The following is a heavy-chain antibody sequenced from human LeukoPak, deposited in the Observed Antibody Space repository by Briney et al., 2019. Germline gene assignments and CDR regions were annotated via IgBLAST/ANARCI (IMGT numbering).Heavy chain of an antibody. D-gene: IGHD5-12*01. CDR3: ARDGNSGYDLTYYYGMDV. V-gene: IGHV3-30-3*01. CDR1: GFSFSSFA. Sequence: GGSLRLSCAASGFSFSSFAMHWVRQAPGKGLEWVAVTPYDGNNKYYADSVRGRFTISRDNSKNTLYLEMNSLRAEVTALYYCARDGNSGYDLTYYYGMDVWGQGTTVTVSS. J-gene: IGHJ6*02. CDR2: TPYDGNNK.